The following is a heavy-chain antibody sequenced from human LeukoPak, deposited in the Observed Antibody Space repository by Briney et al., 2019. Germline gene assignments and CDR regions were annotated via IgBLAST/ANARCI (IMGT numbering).Heavy chain of an antibody. V-gene: IGHV3-23*01. J-gene: IGHJ4*02. Sequence: GGSLRLSCAASGFTFSSYAMSWVRQAPGKGLEWVSAFSGSGGSTYYADSVKGRFTISRDNSKNTLYLQMNSLRAEDTAVYYCATVADFWSGYYLYYFDYWGQGTLVTVSS. CDR1: GFTFSSYA. CDR3: ATVADFWSGYYLYYFDY. D-gene: IGHD3-3*01. CDR2: FSGSGGST.